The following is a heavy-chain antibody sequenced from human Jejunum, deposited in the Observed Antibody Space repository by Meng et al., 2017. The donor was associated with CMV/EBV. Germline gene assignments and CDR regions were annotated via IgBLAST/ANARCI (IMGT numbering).Heavy chain of an antibody. J-gene: IGHJ4*02. V-gene: IGHV4-39*06. CDR3: ARVSLRQTIFDY. Sequence: LQLQESGPGLVKPSETLSLTCTVSGGSISSSNHYWGWIRQPPGKGLEWIGSMYYGGSTFYNPSLKSRVTISAGTSTVSLEVRSVTAADTAVYYCARVSLRQTIFDYWGQGTLVTVSS. CDR2: MYYGGST. CDR1: GGSISSSNHY. D-gene: IGHD6-6*01.